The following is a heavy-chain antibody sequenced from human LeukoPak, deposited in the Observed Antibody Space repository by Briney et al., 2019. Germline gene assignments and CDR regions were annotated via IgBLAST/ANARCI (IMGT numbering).Heavy chain of an antibody. V-gene: IGHV4-34*01. D-gene: IGHD3-22*01. CDR2: INHSGST. J-gene: IGHJ4*02. Sequence: PSGTLSLTCAVYGGSFSGYYWSWIRQPPGKGLEWIGEINHSGSTDYNPSLKSRVTISVDTSKNQFSLKLSSVTAADTAVYYCARGKGYYDSSGYSDWGQGTLVTVSS. CDR1: GGSFSGYY. CDR3: ARGKGYYDSSGYSD.